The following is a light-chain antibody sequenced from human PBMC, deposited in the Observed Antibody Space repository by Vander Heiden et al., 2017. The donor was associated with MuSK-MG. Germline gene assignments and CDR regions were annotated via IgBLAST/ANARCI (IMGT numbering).Light chain of an antibody. J-gene: IGKJ1*01. CDR1: QSISSY. CDR3: QQCDSTPPT. Sequence: DIQLTQPPSSLSASVGDRVTITCRASQSISSYLNWYQQKQGKAPKLLIYAASSLQSGVPSRFSGSGSGTDFTLTISRLQPEDFATYYCQQCDSTPPTFGQGTKVEIK. V-gene: IGKV1-39*01. CDR2: AAS.